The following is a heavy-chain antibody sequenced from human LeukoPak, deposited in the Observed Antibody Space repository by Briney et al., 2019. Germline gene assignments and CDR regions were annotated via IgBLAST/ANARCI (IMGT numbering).Heavy chain of an antibody. D-gene: IGHD1-1*01. CDR1: GITFSSYS. CDR2: ISSSSSYI. V-gene: IGHV3-21*01. CDR3: ARASPTGAHFDY. J-gene: IGHJ4*02. Sequence: GGSLRLSCAASGITFSSYSMNWVRQAPGKGLEWVSSISSSSSYIYYADSVKGRFTISRDNAKNSLYLQMNSLRAEDTAVYYCARASPTGAHFDYWGQGTLVTVSS.